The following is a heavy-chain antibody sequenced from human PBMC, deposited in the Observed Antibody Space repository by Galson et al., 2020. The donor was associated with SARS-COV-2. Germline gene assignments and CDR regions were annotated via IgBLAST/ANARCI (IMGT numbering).Heavy chain of an antibody. Sequence: GESLKISCRVSGYTLTLFSLHWVRQAPGKGLEWMGGFDPQDGEIIYAQRFQGRVTMTEDTSTDTAYLDLSNLRSEDTAVYYCAVLGYGDAFEMWGQGTMVAVS. CDR1: GYTLTLFS. D-gene: IGHD3-9*01. CDR2: FDPQDGEI. V-gene: IGHV1-24*01. J-gene: IGHJ3*02. CDR3: AVLGYGDAFEM.